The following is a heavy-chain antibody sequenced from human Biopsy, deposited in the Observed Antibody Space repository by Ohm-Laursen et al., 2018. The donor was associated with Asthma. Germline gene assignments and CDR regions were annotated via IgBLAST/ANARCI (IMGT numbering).Heavy chain of an antibody. D-gene: IGHD3-3*02. J-gene: IGHJ1*01. CDR1: GFTFGAYC. CDR3: ARTFHFWSPYHAEHYQL. V-gene: IGHV3-7*01. Sequence: SLRLSCAASGFTFGAYCMSWVRQVPGQGLEWVANIKHDGSEKNHVDSLKGRFTISRDNAKNSLYLQMNSPRAEDTAVYYCARTFHFWSPYHAEHYQLWGQGALVTVS. CDR2: IKHDGSEK.